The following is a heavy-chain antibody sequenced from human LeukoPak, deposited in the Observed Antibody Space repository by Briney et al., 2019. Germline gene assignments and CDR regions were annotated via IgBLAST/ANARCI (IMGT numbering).Heavy chain of an antibody. CDR2: IYHSRSA. J-gene: IGHJ5*02. CDR3: ARDPRWLTPDCTSTSCYENYFDP. Sequence: PSKTLSLTCAVSGYSISNGYQWAWIRQPPGKTLEWIGSIYHSRSAHYNPSLKSRVTISVDTSNNHFSLRLSSVTAADTAVYYCARDPRWLTPDCTSTSCYENYFDPWGQGTLVTVSS. CDR1: GYSISNGYQ. D-gene: IGHD2-2*01. V-gene: IGHV4-38-2*02.